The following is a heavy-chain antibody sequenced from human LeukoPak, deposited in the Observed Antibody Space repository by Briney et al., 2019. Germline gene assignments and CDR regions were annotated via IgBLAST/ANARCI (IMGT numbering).Heavy chain of an antibody. J-gene: IGHJ4*02. CDR3: AKGEWLPSGAFDY. Sequence: GGSLRLSCAASGFTFSSYGMHWVRQAPGKGLEWVAVISYDGSNKYYADSVKGQFTISRDNSKNTLYLQMNSLRAEDTAVYYCAKGEWLPSGAFDYWGQGTLVTVSS. V-gene: IGHV3-30*18. CDR1: GFTFSSYG. D-gene: IGHD3-3*01. CDR2: ISYDGSNK.